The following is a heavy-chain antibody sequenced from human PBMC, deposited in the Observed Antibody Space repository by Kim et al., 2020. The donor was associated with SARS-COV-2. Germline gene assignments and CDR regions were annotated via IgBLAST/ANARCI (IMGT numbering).Heavy chain of an antibody. CDR1: GYTLTELS. Sequence: ASVKVSCKISGYTLTELSMHWVRQAPGKGLEWMGGIDPEAGETIYAQKFQGRVTMTEDTSTDPAYMELSSLRSEDTAVNYCATGGYYYDSSGTYYYYYGMDVWGQGTPVTVSS. CDR2: IDPEAGET. CDR3: ATGGYYYDSSGTYYYYYGMDV. J-gene: IGHJ6*02. V-gene: IGHV1-24*01. D-gene: IGHD3-22*01.